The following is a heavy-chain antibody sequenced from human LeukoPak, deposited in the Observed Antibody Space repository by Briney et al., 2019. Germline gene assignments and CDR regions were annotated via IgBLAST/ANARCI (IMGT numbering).Heavy chain of an antibody. J-gene: IGHJ4*02. V-gene: IGHV4-30-2*01. CDR1: GGSISSGGYS. CDR2: IYHSGST. Sequence: PSETLSLTCAVSGGSISSGGYSWSWIRQPPGKGLEWIGYIYHSGSTYYDPSLKSRVTISVDRSKNQFSLKLSSVTAADTAVYYCARGVSAYYGIEHYFDYWGQGTLVTVSS. D-gene: IGHD4-17*01. CDR3: ARGVSAYYGIEHYFDY.